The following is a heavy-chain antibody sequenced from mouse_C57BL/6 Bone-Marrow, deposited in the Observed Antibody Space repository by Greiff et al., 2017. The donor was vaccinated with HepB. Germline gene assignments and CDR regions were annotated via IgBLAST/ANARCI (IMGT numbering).Heavy chain of an antibody. D-gene: IGHD2-5*01. CDR2: INPSSGYT. CDR3: ARGDYSNYVYFDY. CDR1: GYTFTSYW. Sequence: VQLQQSGAELAKPGASVKLSCKASGYTFTSYWMHWVKQRPGQGLEWIGYINPSSGYTKYNQKFKDKATLTADKSSSPAYMQLSSLTYEDSAVYYCARGDYSNYVYFDYWGQGTTLTVSS. J-gene: IGHJ2*01. V-gene: IGHV1-7*01.